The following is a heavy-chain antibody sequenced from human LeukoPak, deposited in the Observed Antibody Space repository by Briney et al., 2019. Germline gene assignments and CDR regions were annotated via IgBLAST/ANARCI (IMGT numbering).Heavy chain of an antibody. V-gene: IGHV1-8*01. J-gene: IGHJ3*02. CDR3: ARRYPVANPKLDAFDI. CDR2: MNPNSDNT. CDR1: GYTFTSYD. D-gene: IGHD5-12*01. Sequence: APVKVSCKASGYTFTSYDINWVRQATGQGLEWMGWMNPNSDNTGYAQKFQGRVTITRNTSISTACMELSSLRSEDTAVYYCARRYPVANPKLDAFDIWGQGTMVTVSS.